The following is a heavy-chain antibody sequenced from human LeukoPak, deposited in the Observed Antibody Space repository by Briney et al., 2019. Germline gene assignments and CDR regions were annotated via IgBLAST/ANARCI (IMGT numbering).Heavy chain of an antibody. CDR1: GYTFTGYY. CDR3: ARAGSGSGWYFDY. J-gene: IGHJ4*02. CDR2: INPDSGGT. Sequence: ASVRVSCKASGYTFTGYYMHWVRQAPGQGLEWMGWINPDSGGTYFAQKFQGRVTMTRDTSISTVYMELSSLRSDDTAMYYCARAGSGSGWYFDYWGQGTLVTVSS. D-gene: IGHD6-19*01. V-gene: IGHV1-2*02.